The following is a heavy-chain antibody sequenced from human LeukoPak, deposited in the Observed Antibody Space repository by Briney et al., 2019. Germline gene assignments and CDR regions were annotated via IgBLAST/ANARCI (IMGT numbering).Heavy chain of an antibody. J-gene: IGHJ5*02. CDR3: AREGAVPGIDP. CDR1: GHSITSGFS. D-gene: IGHD3-16*01. CDR2: ISHSGST. V-gene: IGHV4-38-2*02. Sequence: SETLSLTCAVFGHSITSGFSWGWIRQPPGKGLEWIGTISHSGSTDYKSTLESRLTISMDTSRNQFSLRLTSVTAADTAVYYCAREGAVPGIDPWGQGTLVTVSS.